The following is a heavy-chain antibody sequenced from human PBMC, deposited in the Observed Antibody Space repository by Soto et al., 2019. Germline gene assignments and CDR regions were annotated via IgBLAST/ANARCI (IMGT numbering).Heavy chain of an antibody. V-gene: IGHV3-30*14. CDR1: GFTFSSYA. CDR2: ISYDGSNT. Sequence: GGSLRLSCAASGFTFSSYAMHWVRQAPGKGLEWVAVISYDGSNTYYADSVKGRFTISRDNSKNTLYLQLNSLRGEDTAVYYCARGPPAEEATAPYNWGQGTLVTVSS. D-gene: IGHD1-26*01. J-gene: IGHJ4*02. CDR3: ARGPPAEEATAPYN.